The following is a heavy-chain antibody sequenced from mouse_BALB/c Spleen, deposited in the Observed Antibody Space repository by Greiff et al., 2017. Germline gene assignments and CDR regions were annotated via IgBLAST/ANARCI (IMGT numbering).Heavy chain of an antibody. D-gene: IGHD1-2*01. CDR1: GFTFTDYY. J-gene: IGHJ4*01. Sequence: EVMLVESGGGLVQPGGSLRLSCATSGFTFTDYYMSWVRQPPGKALEWLGFIRNKANGYTTEYSASVKGRFTISRDNSQSILYLQMNTLRAEDSATYYCARDDYGYCAMDYWGQGTSVTVSS. V-gene: IGHV7-3*02. CDR2: IRNKANGYTT. CDR3: ARDDYGYCAMDY.